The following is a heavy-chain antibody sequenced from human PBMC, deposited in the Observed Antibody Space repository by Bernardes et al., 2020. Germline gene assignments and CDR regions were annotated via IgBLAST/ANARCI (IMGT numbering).Heavy chain of an antibody. CDR1: GGSISSSDVY. CDR2: IYYLGSS. V-gene: IGHV4-39*01. D-gene: IGHD3-3*01. J-gene: IGHJ4*02. Sequence: SETLSLTCTVSGGSISSSDVYWGWIRQPPGKGLEWIGSIYYLGSSYYNPSLKRRVTMSVDTSRSQFSLKLSSVTAADTAVYYCARLLKFGLNQPAYWGQGTLVTVSS. CDR3: ARLLKFGLNQPAY.